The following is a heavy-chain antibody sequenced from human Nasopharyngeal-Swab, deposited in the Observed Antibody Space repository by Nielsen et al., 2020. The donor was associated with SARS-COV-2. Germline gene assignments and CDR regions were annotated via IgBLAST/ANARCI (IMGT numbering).Heavy chain of an antibody. V-gene: IGHV3-23*01. Sequence: GGSLRLSCAASGFAFSSYAMSWVRQTPGKGLEWVSSFSGSSGKTYYADSVKGRFTISRDNSKNTLYLQMNSLRAEDTAVYYCARGYGMTTVFEGDYWGQGTLVTVSS. CDR2: FSGSSGKT. D-gene: IGHD4-17*01. CDR1: GFAFSSYA. J-gene: IGHJ4*02. CDR3: ARGYGMTTVFEGDY.